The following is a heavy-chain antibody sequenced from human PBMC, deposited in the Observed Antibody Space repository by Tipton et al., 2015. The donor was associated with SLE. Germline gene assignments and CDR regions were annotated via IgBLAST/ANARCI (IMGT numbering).Heavy chain of an antibody. D-gene: IGHD6-13*01. Sequence: TLSLTCAVYGGSFSGYYWSWIRQPPGKGLEWIGEIIHSGSTNSNPSLKSRVTMSVDPSKNQFSLTLTSVTAADTAIYYCARDSYSRPFDPWGQGTLVTVSS. CDR2: IIHSGST. CDR1: GGSFSGYY. CDR3: ARDSYSRPFDP. J-gene: IGHJ5*02. V-gene: IGHV4-34*12.